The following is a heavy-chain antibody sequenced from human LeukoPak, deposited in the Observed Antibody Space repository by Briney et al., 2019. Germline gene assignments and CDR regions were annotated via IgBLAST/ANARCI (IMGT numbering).Heavy chain of an antibody. D-gene: IGHD6-19*01. V-gene: IGHV3-21*01. J-gene: IGHJ4*02. CDR2: ISSSSSYI. Sequence: GGSLRLSCAASGFTLSSYSMNWVRQAPGKGLEWVSSISSSSSYIYYADSVKGRFTISRDNAKNSLYLQMNSLRAEDTAVYYCARSRSSGWYGGYYFDYWGQGTLVTVSS. CDR3: ARSRSSGWYGGYYFDY. CDR1: GFTLSSYS.